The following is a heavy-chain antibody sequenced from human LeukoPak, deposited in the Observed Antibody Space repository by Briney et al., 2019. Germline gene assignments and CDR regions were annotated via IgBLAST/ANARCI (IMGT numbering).Heavy chain of an antibody. CDR1: GYTLTELS. J-gene: IGHJ2*01. CDR3: ARDPIGFYSSGHGCFDL. D-gene: IGHD6-19*01. V-gene: IGHV1-24*01. Sequence: ASVKVSCKVSGYTLTELSMHWVRQAPGKGLEWMGGFDPEDGETIYAQKFQGRVTMTEDTSTDTAYMELSSLRSEDTAVYYCARDPIGFYSSGHGCFDLWGRGTLVTVSS. CDR2: FDPEDGET.